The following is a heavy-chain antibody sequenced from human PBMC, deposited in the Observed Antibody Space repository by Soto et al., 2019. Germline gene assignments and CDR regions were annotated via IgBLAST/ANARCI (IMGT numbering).Heavy chain of an antibody. CDR3: ARVPGP. CDR1: GGSISSGGYS. Sequence: SETLSLTCAVSGGSISSGGYSWSWIRQPPGKGLEWIGYIYHSGSTYYNPSLKSRVTISVDRSKNQFSLKLSSVTVADTAVYYCARVPGPWGQGTLVNVS. J-gene: IGHJ5*02. CDR2: IYHSGST. V-gene: IGHV4-30-2*01.